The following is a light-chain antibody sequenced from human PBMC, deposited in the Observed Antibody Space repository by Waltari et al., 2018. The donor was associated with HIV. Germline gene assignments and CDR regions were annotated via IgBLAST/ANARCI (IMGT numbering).Light chain of an antibody. J-gene: IGLJ2*01. CDR1: FSDVGGYNL. Sequence: QSALTQPASVSGSPGQSITISCTGTFSDVGGYNLASWYQQHPGEAPKLMIYEVNKRPAGISSRFSGSKSGNTASLTISGLQAEDEANYDCCSYAGSRIHVIFGGGTKLTVL. CDR3: CSYAGSRIHVI. CDR2: EVN. V-gene: IGLV2-23*02.